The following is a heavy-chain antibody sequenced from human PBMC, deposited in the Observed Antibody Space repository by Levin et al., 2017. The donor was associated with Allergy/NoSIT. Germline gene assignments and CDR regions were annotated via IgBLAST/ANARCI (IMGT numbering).Heavy chain of an antibody. V-gene: IGHV1-18*01. J-gene: IGHJ4*02. CDR1: GYTFTSYG. CDR3: ARDAAGRADYGEPFDY. CDR2: ISAYNGNT. D-gene: IGHD4-17*01. Sequence: ASVKVSCKASGYTFTSYGISWVRQAPGQGLEWMGWISAYNGNTNYAQKLQGRVTMTTDTSTSTAYMELRSLRSDDTAVYYCARDAAGRADYGEPFDYWGQGTLVTVSS.